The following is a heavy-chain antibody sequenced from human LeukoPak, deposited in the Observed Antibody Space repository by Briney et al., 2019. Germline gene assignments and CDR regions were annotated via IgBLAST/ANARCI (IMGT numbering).Heavy chain of an antibody. CDR2: IYYSGST. V-gene: IGHV4-31*11. CDR1: GGSFSGYY. Sequence: SETLSLTCAVYGGSFSGYYWSWIRQHPGKGLEWIGYIYYSGSTYYNPSLKSRVTISVDTSKNQFSLKLSSVTAADTAVYYCASLHDYYYGMDVWGQGTTVTVSS. J-gene: IGHJ6*02. CDR3: ASLHDYYYGMDV. D-gene: IGHD4-11*01.